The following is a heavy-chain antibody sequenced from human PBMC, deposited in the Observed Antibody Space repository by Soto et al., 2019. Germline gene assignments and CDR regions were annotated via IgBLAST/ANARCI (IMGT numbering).Heavy chain of an antibody. Sequence: ASVKVSCKASGYTFTSYAMNWVRQAPGQGLEWMGWINTNTGNPTYAQGFTGRFVFSLDTSVSTAYLQICSLKAEDTAVYYCARDLHITMIPRTYYYGMDVWGQGTTVTVSS. CDR1: GYTFTSYA. J-gene: IGHJ6*02. CDR2: INTNTGNP. D-gene: IGHD3-22*01. CDR3: ARDLHITMIPRTYYYGMDV. V-gene: IGHV7-4-1*01.